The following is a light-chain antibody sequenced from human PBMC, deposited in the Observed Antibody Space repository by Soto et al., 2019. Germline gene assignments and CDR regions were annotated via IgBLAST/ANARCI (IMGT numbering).Light chain of an antibody. CDR1: QSVSSN. Sequence: EMVLTQSTATLSVSPGERGTLSCRASQSVSSNLAWYQQKPGQAPRLLIYDASSRATGIPDRFSGGGSGTDFTLTISRLEPEDFAVYYCQQFSSYPLTFGGGTKVDIK. CDR2: DAS. CDR3: QQFSSYPLT. J-gene: IGKJ4*01. V-gene: IGKV3-20*01.